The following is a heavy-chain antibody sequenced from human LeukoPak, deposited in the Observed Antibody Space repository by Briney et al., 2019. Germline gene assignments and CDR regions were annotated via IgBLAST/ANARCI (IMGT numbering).Heavy chain of an antibody. CDR3: ARDPPMWNSSSSVDY. Sequence: SETLSLTCAVYGGSFSGYYWSWIRQPPRKGLEWIGEVNHSGSTNYNPSLKSRVTISVDTSKNQFSLKLSSVTAADTAVYYCARDPPMWNSSSSVDYWGQGTLVTVSS. CDR2: VNHSGST. D-gene: IGHD6-6*01. CDR1: GGSFSGYY. J-gene: IGHJ4*02. V-gene: IGHV4-34*01.